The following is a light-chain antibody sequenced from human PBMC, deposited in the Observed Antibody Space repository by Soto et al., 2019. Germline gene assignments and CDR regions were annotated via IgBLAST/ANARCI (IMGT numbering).Light chain of an antibody. Sequence: QSALTQPPSASGTPGQRVTISCSGSSSNIGSNTVNWYQQIPGTAPKLLIYTNDQRPSGVPDRFSGSRSGTSASLAISGLQFEDEADYHCSSWDDNLDAVVFGAGTKVTVL. CDR3: SSWDDNLDAVV. CDR1: SSNIGSNT. V-gene: IGLV1-44*01. CDR2: TND. J-gene: IGLJ1*01.